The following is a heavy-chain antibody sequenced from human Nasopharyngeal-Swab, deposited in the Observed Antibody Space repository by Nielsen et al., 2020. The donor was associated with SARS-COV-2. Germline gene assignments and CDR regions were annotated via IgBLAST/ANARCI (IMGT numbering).Heavy chain of an antibody. CDR3: ARMGATIFGVTDRFDP. D-gene: IGHD3-3*01. J-gene: IGHJ5*02. CDR2: IKQDRSEK. Sequence: GESLKISCAASGFTFSSYWMSWVRQAPGKGLEWVANIKQDRSEKYYVDSVKGRFTISRDNAKNSLYLQMNSLRAEDTAVYYCARMGATIFGVTDRFDPWGQGTLVTVSS. V-gene: IGHV3-7*01. CDR1: GFTFSSYW.